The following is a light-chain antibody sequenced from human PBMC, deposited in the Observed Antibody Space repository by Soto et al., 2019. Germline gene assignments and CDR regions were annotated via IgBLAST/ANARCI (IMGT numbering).Light chain of an antibody. CDR1: SNDIGGYNY. J-gene: IGLJ3*02. CDR2: EVR. V-gene: IGLV2-14*01. Sequence: QSALTQPASVSGSPGQSITISCSGSSNDIGGYNYVSWYQHHPGKVPKVIIYEVRNRPSGVSNRFSGSKSGNTASLTISGLQAEDEADYYCAAWDDSLNGWVFGGGTQLTVL. CDR3: AAWDDSLNGWV.